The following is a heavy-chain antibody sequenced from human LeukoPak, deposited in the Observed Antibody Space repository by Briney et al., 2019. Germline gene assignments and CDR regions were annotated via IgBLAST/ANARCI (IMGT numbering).Heavy chain of an antibody. CDR3: AREVWFGELSERALDY. J-gene: IGHJ4*02. CDR2: ISAYNGNT. V-gene: IGHV1-18*01. CDR1: GYTFTSYG. D-gene: IGHD3-10*01. Sequence: ASVKVSCKASGYTFTSYGISWVRQAPGQGLEWMGWISAYNGNTNYAQKLQGRVTMTTDTSTSTAYMELRSLRSDDTAVYYCAREVWFGELSERALDYWAREPWSPSPQ.